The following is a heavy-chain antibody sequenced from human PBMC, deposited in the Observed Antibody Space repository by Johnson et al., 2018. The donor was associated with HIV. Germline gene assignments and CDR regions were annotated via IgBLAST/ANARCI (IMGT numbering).Heavy chain of an antibody. J-gene: IGHJ3*02. CDR2: IGTAGDT. Sequence: VQLVESGGGLVQPGGSLRLSCAASGFTFSSYDMHWVRQATGKGLEWVSAIGTAGDTYYPDSVKGRFTISRDNARNSLNVQMNSLRAEDTALYYCARDRYSSGWVSAFDIWGQGTIVTVSS. D-gene: IGHD6-19*01. CDR1: GFTFSSYD. CDR3: ARDRYSSGWVSAFDI. V-gene: IGHV3-13*01.